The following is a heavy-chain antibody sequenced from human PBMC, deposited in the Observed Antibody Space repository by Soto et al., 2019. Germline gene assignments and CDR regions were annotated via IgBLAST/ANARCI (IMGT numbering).Heavy chain of an antibody. D-gene: IGHD5-12*01. V-gene: IGHV1-69*13. J-gene: IGHJ6*02. CDR2: IIPIFGTA. Sequence: GASVKVSCKASGGTFSSYAISWVRQAPGQGLEWMGGIIPIFGTANYAQKFQGRVTITADESTSTAYMELSSLRSEDTAVYYCARARIVATIYYYYYGMDVWGQGTTVTVSS. CDR1: GGTFSSYA. CDR3: ARARIVATIYYYYYGMDV.